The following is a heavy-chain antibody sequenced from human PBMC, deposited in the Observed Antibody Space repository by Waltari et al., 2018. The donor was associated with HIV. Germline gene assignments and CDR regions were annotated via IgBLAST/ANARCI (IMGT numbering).Heavy chain of an antibody. J-gene: IGHJ4*02. V-gene: IGHV4-31*11. CDR2: IYTNGNT. CDR1: GVSINIGGYY. Sequence: QVQLQESGPGLLRPSQTLSLTCAVSGVSINIGGYYWSWVRQHPGTGLEWIGHIYTNGNTYYNPSLQSRVTRSLDTSQHQFSLRLNSVTAADNAVYYCARGRKGDLGIEDLDSWGQGTLVTVSS. CDR3: ARGRKGDLGIEDLDS.